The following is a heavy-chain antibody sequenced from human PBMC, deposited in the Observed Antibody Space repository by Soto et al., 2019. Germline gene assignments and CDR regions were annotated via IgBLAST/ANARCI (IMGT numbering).Heavy chain of an antibody. V-gene: IGHV3-30-3*01. CDR2: ISYDGSNK. D-gene: IGHD3-22*01. J-gene: IGHJ4*02. CDR1: GFTFSSYA. CDR3: ARDHHGDYYDSSGWADY. Sequence: GGSLRLSCAASGFTFSSYAMHWVRQAPGKGLEWVAVISYDGSNKYYADSVKGRFTISRDNSKNTLYLQMNSLRAEDTAVYYCARDHHGDYYDSSGWADYWGQGTLVTVSS.